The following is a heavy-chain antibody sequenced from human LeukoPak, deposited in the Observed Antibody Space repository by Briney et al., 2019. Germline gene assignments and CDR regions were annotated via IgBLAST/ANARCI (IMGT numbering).Heavy chain of an antibody. CDR3: AKDVAAAAPGTQYYFDY. D-gene: IGHD6-13*01. CDR1: GFTFRSYE. CDR2: LSSSGSAF. Sequence: GGSLRLSCEGSGFTFRSYEMNWVRQAPGKGLERIAYLSSSGSAFSYADSVKGRFTISRDNSKNTLYLQMNSLRAEDTAVYYCAKDVAAAAPGTQYYFDYWGQGTLVTVSS. J-gene: IGHJ4*02. V-gene: IGHV3-48*03.